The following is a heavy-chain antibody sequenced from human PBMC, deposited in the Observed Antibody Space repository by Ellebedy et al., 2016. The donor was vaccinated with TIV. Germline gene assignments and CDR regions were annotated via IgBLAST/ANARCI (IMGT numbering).Heavy chain of an antibody. CDR1: GCIFSSYA. J-gene: IGHJ5*02. CDR3: ASGYCSGGSCYRNFWFDP. CDR2: IIPIFGTA. Sequence: SVKVSXXASGCIFSSYAISWVRQAPGQGLEWMGGIIPIFGTANYAQKFQGRVTITADESTSTAYMELSSLRSEDTAMYYCASGYCSGGSCYRNFWFDPWGQGTLVTVSS. D-gene: IGHD2-15*01. V-gene: IGHV1-69*13.